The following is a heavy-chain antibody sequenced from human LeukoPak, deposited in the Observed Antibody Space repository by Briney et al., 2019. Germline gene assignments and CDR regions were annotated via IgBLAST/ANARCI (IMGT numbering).Heavy chain of an antibody. Sequence: PSETLSLTCTVSGGSISSYYWSWIRQPPGKGLEWIGYIYYSGSTNYNPSLKSRVTISVDTSKNQFSLKLSSVTAEDTAVYYWARVGRITRNFDIWGQGTMVTVSS. J-gene: IGHJ3*02. CDR2: IYYSGST. CDR3: ARVGRITRNFDI. D-gene: IGHD3-3*01. CDR1: GGSISSYY. V-gene: IGHV4-59*01.